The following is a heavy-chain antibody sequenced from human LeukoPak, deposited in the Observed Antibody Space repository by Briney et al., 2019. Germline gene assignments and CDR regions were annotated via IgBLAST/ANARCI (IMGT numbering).Heavy chain of an antibody. J-gene: IGHJ4*02. Sequence: GGSLRLSCAASGFSFSSYRMNWFRQAPGKGLEWVASISSNNGYIYYADSVKGRFTISRDNGENSLHLQMNSLRAEDAAVYYCARDLGTRKSIAFADWGQGTLVTVSS. CDR1: GFSFSSYR. D-gene: IGHD6-6*01. CDR3: ARDLGTRKSIAFAD. CDR2: ISSNNGYI. V-gene: IGHV3-21*01.